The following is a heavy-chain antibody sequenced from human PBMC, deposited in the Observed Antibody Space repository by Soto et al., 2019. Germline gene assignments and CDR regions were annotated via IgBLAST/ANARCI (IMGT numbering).Heavy chain of an antibody. V-gene: IGHV1-46*01. D-gene: IGHD3-10*01. CDR1: GYTFTNYY. Sequence: GASVKVSFKASGYTFTNYYMHWVRQAPGQGLEWMGIIKPSGGSASYAQKFQGRITMTRDTSTSTVYMDLSSLRSEDTAVYYCARSWFQMINGFDYWGQGTLVTVSS. CDR2: IKPSGGSA. J-gene: IGHJ4*02. CDR3: ARSWFQMINGFDY.